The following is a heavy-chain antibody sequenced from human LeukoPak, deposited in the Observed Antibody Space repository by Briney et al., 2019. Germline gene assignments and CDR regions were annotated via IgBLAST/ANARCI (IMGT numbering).Heavy chain of an antibody. CDR1: GGSISNYY. V-gene: IGHV4-59*01. J-gene: IGHJ6*02. CDR2: IYYSGTT. CDR3: AREDPQTTVPEGMDV. D-gene: IGHD4-17*01. Sequence: SETLSLTCTVSGGSISNYYWSWIRQSPGKGLEWIGYIYYSGTTNSNPSLKSRVTISVDTSKNQFSLQLRSVTAADTAVYYCAREDPQTTVPEGMDVRGQGTTVIVSS.